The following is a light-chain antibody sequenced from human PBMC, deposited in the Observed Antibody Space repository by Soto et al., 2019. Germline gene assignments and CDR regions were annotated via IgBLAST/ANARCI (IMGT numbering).Light chain of an antibody. V-gene: IGKV3-15*01. J-gene: IGKJ4*01. CDR2: GAS. CDR3: QQYNNWLT. Sequence: EIVLTQSPGTLSLSPGERATLSCRASQSVSSGYLAWYQQKPGQAPRLLIYGASTRATGIPARFSGSGSGTEFTLTISSLQSEDFAVYYCQQYNNWLTFGGGTKGDIK. CDR1: QSVSSGY.